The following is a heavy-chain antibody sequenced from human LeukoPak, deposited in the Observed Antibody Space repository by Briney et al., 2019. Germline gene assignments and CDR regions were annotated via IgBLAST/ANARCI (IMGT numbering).Heavy chain of an antibody. CDR1: GFTFSDYY. Sequence: GGSLRLSCAASGFTFSDYYMSWICQAPGKGLEWVSYISSSGSTIYYADSVKGRFTISRDNAKNSLYLQMNSLRAEDTAVYYCATLYDFWSGYLDYWGQGTLVTVSS. CDR3: ATLYDFWSGYLDY. J-gene: IGHJ4*02. D-gene: IGHD3-3*01. CDR2: ISSSGSTI. V-gene: IGHV3-11*01.